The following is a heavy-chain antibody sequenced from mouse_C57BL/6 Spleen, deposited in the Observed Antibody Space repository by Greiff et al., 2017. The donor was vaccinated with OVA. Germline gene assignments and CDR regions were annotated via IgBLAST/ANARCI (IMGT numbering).Heavy chain of an antibody. D-gene: IGHD2-4*01. CDR2: IYPGGGNT. J-gene: IGHJ2*01. V-gene: IGHV1-76*01. Sequence: VQLQQSGAELVRPGASVKLSCKASGYTFTDYYINWVKQRPGQGLEWIARIYPGGGNTYYNEKFKGEDTLTAEKSSSTAYMQLGSLTSEDSAVDFCARCDYGVDYWGQGTTLTVSS. CDR1: GYTFTDYY. CDR3: ARCDYGVDY.